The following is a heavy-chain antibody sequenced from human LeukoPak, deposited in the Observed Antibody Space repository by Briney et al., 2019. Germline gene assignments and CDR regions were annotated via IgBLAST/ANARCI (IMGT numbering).Heavy chain of an antibody. CDR3: ARHYGDYAYYYYMDV. CDR1: GGSISSYY. Sequence: SETLSLTCTVSGGSISSYYWSWIRQPAGKGLEWIGRIYTSGSTNYNPSLKSRVTMSVDTSKNQFSLKLSSVTAADTAVYYCARHYGDYAYYYYMDVWGKGNTVTVSS. CDR2: IYTSGST. J-gene: IGHJ6*03. D-gene: IGHD4-17*01. V-gene: IGHV4-4*07.